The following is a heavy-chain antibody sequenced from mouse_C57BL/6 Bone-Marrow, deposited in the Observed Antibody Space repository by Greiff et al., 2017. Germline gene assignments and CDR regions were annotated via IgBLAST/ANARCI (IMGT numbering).Heavy chain of an antibody. CDR1: GYTFTSYW. CDR2: IDPSDSYT. J-gene: IGHJ3*01. V-gene: IGHV1-69*01. Sequence: QVHVKQPGAELVMPGASVKLSCKASGYTFTSYWMHWVKQRPGQGLEWIGEIDPSDSYTNYNQKFKGKSTLTVDKSSSTAYMQLSSLTSEDSAVYYCARRGYDGYFHCAYWGQGTLVTVSA. D-gene: IGHD2-3*01. CDR3: ARRGYDGYFHCAY.